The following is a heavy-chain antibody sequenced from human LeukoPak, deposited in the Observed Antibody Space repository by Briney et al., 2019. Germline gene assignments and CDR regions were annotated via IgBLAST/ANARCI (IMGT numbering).Heavy chain of an antibody. J-gene: IGHJ4*02. V-gene: IGHV3-21*01. D-gene: IGHD2-15*01. Sequence: GGSLRLSCAASGFTFSDYNMNWIRQAPGEGLEWVSSISRTGTYIYYADSVKGRFTVSRDNAQNSLYLQMNSLRVEDTAVYYCARVLETDCTGGSCYSGLDYWGQGTLVTVSS. CDR1: GFTFSDYN. CDR2: ISRTGTYI. CDR3: ARVLETDCTGGSCYSGLDY.